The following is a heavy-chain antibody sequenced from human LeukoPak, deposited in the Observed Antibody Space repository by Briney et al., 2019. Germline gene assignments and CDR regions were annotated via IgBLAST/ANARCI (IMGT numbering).Heavy chain of an antibody. CDR2: IYYSGST. V-gene: IGHV4-59*08. CDR1: GGSISSYY. J-gene: IGHJ5*02. Sequence: SETLSLTCTVSGGSISSYYWSWIRQPPGKGLEWIGYIYYSGSTNYNPSLKSRVTISVDTSKNQFSLKLRSLTAADTAVYYCARHVGYGNNWFDPWGQGTLVAVSS. D-gene: IGHD5-18*01. CDR3: ARHVGYGNNWFDP.